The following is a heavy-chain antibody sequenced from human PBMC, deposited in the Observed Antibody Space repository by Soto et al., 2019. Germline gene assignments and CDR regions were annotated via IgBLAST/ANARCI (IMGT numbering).Heavy chain of an antibody. CDR3: ARGAPTYDFWSGYSDYFDY. V-gene: IGHV1-3*01. D-gene: IGHD3-3*01. CDR1: GYTFTSYA. Sequence: ASVKVSCKASGYTFTSYAMHWVRQAPGQRLEWMGWINAGNGNTKYSQKFQGRVTITRDTSASTAYMELSSLRSEDTAVYYCARGAPTYDFWSGYSDYFDYWGQGTLVTVPS. CDR2: INAGNGNT. J-gene: IGHJ4*02.